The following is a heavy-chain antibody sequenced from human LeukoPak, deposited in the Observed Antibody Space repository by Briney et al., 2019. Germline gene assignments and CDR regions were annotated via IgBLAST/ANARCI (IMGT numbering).Heavy chain of an antibody. CDR1: GGSISSGGYS. J-gene: IGHJ5*02. D-gene: IGHD3-10*01. V-gene: IGHV4-30-2*01. CDR3: ARGEMVRGVINP. Sequence: PQTLSLTCAVSGGSISSGGYSWSWIRQPPGKGLEWIGYIYHSGSTYYNPSLKSRVTISVDRSKNQFSLKLSSVTAADTAVYYCARGEMVRGVINPWGQGTLVTVSS. CDR2: IYHSGST.